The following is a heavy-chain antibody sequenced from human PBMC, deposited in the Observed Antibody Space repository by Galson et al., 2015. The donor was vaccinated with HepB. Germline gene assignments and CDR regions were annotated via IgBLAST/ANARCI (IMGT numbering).Heavy chain of an antibody. V-gene: IGHV3-30*18. Sequence: SLRLSCAASGFTFSSYGMHWVRQAPGKGLEWVAVISYDGSNKYYADSVKGRFTISRDNSKNTLYLQMNSLRAEDTAVYYCAKDSSSSWYYYYYGMDVWGQGTTVTVSS. J-gene: IGHJ6*02. CDR1: GFTFSSYG. D-gene: IGHD6-13*01. CDR3: AKDSSSSWYYYYYGMDV. CDR2: ISYDGSNK.